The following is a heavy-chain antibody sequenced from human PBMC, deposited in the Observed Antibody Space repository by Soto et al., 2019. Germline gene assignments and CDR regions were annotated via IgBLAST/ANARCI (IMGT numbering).Heavy chain of an antibody. D-gene: IGHD5-18*01. CDR3: ARWGYSYGYWFDP. CDR1: GFTFSSYA. Sequence: QVQLVESGGGVVQPGRSLRLSCAASGFTFSSYAMHWVRQAPGKGLEWVAVISYDGSNKYYADSVKGRFTISRDNSKNTRYLQMNSLRAEDTAVYYCARWGYSYGYWFDPWGQGTLVTVSS. V-gene: IGHV3-30-3*01. CDR2: ISYDGSNK. J-gene: IGHJ5*02.